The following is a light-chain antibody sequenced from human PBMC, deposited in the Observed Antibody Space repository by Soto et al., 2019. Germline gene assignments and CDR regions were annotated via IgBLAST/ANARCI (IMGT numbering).Light chain of an antibody. J-gene: IGLJ1*01. CDR2: DVS. V-gene: IGLV2-14*01. CDR1: SSDVGAYNY. Sequence: LTQHASVSGSPGQSITISCTGTSSDVGAYNYDSWYQQYPGEAPKVIIYDVSHRPAGVSNRFSGSKSGNTASLTISGLQTQDEADYYCSSYTSATTYVFGTGTKVTVL. CDR3: SSYTSATTYV.